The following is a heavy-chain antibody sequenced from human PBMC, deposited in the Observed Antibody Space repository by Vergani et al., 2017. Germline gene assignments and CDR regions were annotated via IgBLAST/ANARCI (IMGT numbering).Heavy chain of an antibody. D-gene: IGHD3-10*01. CDR3: ARHRGSGDFFPSSYFYGMDV. Sequence: QVQLQESGPGLVKPSETLTLTCDVSDSSIMTNPYWGWFRQSPGEGLECIGCFHHSGDTQYNSSLKSRVSISIVSSSKFSLSLTSVTAADTAIYYCARHRGSGDFFPSSYFYGMDVWGHGTTVTVSS. CDR1: DSSIMTNPY. CDR2: FHHSGDT. J-gene: IGHJ6*02. V-gene: IGHV4-38-2*01.